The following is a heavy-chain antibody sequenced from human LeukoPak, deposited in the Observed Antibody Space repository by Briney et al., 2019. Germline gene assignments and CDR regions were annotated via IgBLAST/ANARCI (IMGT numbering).Heavy chain of an antibody. D-gene: IGHD3-22*01. Sequence: GGSLRLSCAASGFTFSSYWMSWVRQAPGKGLEWVANIKRDGSEKYYVDSVKGRFTISRDNAKNSLYLQMNSLRAEDMAVYYCARLYYYDSSGSYYFDYWGQGTLVTVSS. CDR3: ARLYYYDSSGSYYFDY. CDR2: IKRDGSEK. J-gene: IGHJ4*02. CDR1: GFTFSSYW. V-gene: IGHV3-7*01.